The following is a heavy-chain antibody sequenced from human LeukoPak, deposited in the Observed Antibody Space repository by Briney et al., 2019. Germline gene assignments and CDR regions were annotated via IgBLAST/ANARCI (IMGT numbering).Heavy chain of an antibody. CDR3: AKTRDFWSGYFDY. V-gene: IGHV4-30-2*01. Sequence: PSQTLSLTCAVYGASITSDTYYWSWIRQTPGKGLEWTGYILHSGSTYYNPSLKSRGTIAIDTSKSQFSLKLSSVTAADTAVYYCAKTRDFWSGYFDYWGQGTLVTVSS. CDR2: ILHSGST. D-gene: IGHD3-3*01. CDR1: GASITSDTYY. J-gene: IGHJ4*02.